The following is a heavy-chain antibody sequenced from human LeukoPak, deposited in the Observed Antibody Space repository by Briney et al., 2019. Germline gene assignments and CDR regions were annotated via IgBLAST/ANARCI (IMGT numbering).Heavy chain of an antibody. CDR3: ARESTYYDSSGYYYYFDY. CDR2: INHSGST. J-gene: IGHJ4*02. D-gene: IGHD3-22*01. V-gene: IGHV4-34*01. CDR1: GGSFSGYY. Sequence: PSGTLSLTCAVYGGSFSGYYWSWIRQPPGKGLEWIGEINHSGSTNYNPSLKSRVTISVDTSKNQFSLKLSSVTAADTAVYYCARESTYYDSSGYYYYFDYWGQGSLVTVSS.